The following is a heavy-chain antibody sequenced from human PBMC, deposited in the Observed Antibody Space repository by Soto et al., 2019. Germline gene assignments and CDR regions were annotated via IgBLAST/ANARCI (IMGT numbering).Heavy chain of an antibody. V-gene: IGHV3-48*02. CDR1: GFTFSSYS. J-gene: IGHJ5*02. D-gene: IGHD2-2*01. Sequence: GGSLRLSCAASGFTFSSYSMNWVRQAPGKGLEWVSYISSSSSTIYYADSVKGRFTISRDNAKNSLYLQMNSLRDEDTAVYYCERKVGYCISTSCENWXDPLGQG. CDR3: ERKVGYCISTSCENWXDP. CDR2: ISSSSSTI.